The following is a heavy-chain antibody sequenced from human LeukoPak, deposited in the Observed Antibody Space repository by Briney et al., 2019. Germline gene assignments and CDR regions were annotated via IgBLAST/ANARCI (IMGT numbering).Heavy chain of an antibody. J-gene: IGHJ4*02. Sequence: SQTLSLTCTVSGGSISSGGYYWSWIRQHPGKGLEWIGYICNSGSTYYNPSLKSRVTISVDTSKNQFSLKLSSVTAGDTAVYYCAGSSTAHSFWGQGTLVSVSS. CDR1: GGSISSGGYY. CDR2: ICNSGST. CDR3: AGSSTAHSF. D-gene: IGHD3-10*01. V-gene: IGHV4-31*03.